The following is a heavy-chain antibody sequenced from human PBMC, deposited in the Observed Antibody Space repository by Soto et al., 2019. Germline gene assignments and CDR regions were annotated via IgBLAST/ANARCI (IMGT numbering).Heavy chain of an antibody. V-gene: IGHV5-51*01. Sequence: GESLKISCKGSGYSFTSYWIGWVRQMPGKGLEWMGIIYPGDSDTRYSPSFQGQVTISADKSISTAYLQWSSLKASDTAMYFCARVNYDFWSGYTAYFEYWGQGTLVTVSS. J-gene: IGHJ4*02. CDR3: ARVNYDFWSGYTAYFEY. CDR1: GYSFTSYW. D-gene: IGHD3-3*01. CDR2: IYPGDSDT.